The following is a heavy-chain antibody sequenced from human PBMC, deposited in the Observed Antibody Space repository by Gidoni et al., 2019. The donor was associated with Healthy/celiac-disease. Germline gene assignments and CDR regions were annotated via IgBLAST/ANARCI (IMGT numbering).Heavy chain of an antibody. Sequence: EVQLVQSGAAVKKPGESLKISCKGSGYRFTSYWIGWVRQMPGKGLEWMGIIYPGDSDTRYSPSFQGQVTISADKSISTAYLQWSSLKASDTAMYYCASLVGIAAASGAFDIWGQGTMVTVSS. J-gene: IGHJ3*02. CDR1: GYRFTSYW. CDR3: ASLVGIAAASGAFDI. V-gene: IGHV5-51*01. CDR2: IYPGDSDT. D-gene: IGHD6-13*01.